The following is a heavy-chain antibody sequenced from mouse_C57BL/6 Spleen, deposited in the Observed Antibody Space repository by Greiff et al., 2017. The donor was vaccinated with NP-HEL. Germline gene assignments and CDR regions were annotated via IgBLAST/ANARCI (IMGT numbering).Heavy chain of an antibody. Sequence: QVQLQQSGAELVRPGTSVKVSCKASGYAFTNYLIEWVKQRPGQGLEWIGVINPGSGGTNYNEKFKGKATLTADKSSSTAYMQLSSLTSEDSAVYFCARREEDNYDPYYYAMDYWGQGTSVTVSS. CDR3: ARREEDNYDPYYYAMDY. CDR2: INPGSGGT. V-gene: IGHV1-54*01. J-gene: IGHJ4*01. CDR1: GYAFTNYL. D-gene: IGHD2-12*01.